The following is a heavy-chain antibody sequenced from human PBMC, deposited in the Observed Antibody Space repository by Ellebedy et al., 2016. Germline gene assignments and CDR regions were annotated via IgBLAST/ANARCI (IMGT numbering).Heavy chain of an antibody. V-gene: IGHV1-8*01. Sequence: ASVKVSCXASRYTLTSYDINWVRQATGQGLEWMGWMNPNNGDTGFAQKFQGRVTLTRDTSISTAYMELGSLRSEDTAVYYCARDLVDTAMVDVGGFNYWGQGTLVTVSS. D-gene: IGHD5-18*01. CDR2: MNPNNGDT. CDR3: ARDLVDTAMVDVGGFNY. CDR1: RYTLTSYD. J-gene: IGHJ4*02.